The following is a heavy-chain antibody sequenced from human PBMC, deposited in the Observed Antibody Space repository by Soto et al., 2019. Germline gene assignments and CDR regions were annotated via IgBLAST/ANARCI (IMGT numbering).Heavy chain of an antibody. CDR3: ARDYYYGSGNYYRADYYHYGMDV. J-gene: IGHJ6*02. D-gene: IGHD3-10*01. V-gene: IGHV3-53*01. Sequence: AGGSLRLSCAASGFTVTSYYMSWVRQAPGKGLEWVSLIYTGGNTNYADSVKGRFTISRDNSKNTLYLQMNSLRAEDTAVYYCARDYYYGSGNYYRADYYHYGMDVWGQGXTVTVSS. CDR2: IYTGGNT. CDR1: GFTVTSYY.